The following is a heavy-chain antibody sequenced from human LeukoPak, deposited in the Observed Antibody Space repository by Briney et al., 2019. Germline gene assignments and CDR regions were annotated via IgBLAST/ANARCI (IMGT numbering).Heavy chain of an antibody. CDR3: ARDPTIRDIVAPIRGD. V-gene: IGHV4-39*07. Sequence: SETLSLTCTVSGGSISSSSYYWGWIRQPPGKGLEWIGSIYYSGSTYYNPSLKNRVTISVDTSKNQFSLKLSSVTAADTAVYYCARDPTIRDIVAPIRGDWGQGTLVTVSS. D-gene: IGHD5-12*01. J-gene: IGHJ4*02. CDR1: GGSISSSSYY. CDR2: IYYSGST.